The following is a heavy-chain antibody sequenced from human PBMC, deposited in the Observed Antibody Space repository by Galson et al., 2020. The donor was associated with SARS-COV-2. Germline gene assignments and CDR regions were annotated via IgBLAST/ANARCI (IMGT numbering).Heavy chain of an antibody. J-gene: IGHJ4*02. CDR2: ISYDGNDK. V-gene: IGHV3-30*18. CDR3: AKEGPNYDFWSGSSWSTDY. D-gene: IGHD3-3*01. Sequence: TGGSLTLTCAASGFTFSNYGMHWVRQPPGKGLEWVAVISYDGNDKYHADPVMRRFTISRDNSKNTLFLQMSSLRPEDTAVYYCAKEGPNYDFWSGSSWSTDYWGQGTLVTVSS. CDR1: GFTFSNYG.